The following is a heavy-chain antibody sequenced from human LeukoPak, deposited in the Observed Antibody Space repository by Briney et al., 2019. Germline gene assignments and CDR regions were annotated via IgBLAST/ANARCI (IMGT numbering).Heavy chain of an antibody. J-gene: IGHJ4*02. V-gene: IGHV1-46*01. CDR1: GYTFTSYY. D-gene: IGHD5-18*01. CDR3: AREIGPRQLHLWGSAFDY. Sequence: ASVKVSCKASGYTFTSYYMHWVRQAPGQGLEWMGIINPSGGGTSYAQKFQGRLTMTRDTSTTTVYMELSSLRSEDTAMYYCAREIGPRQLHLWGSAFDYWGQGTLVTVPS. CDR2: INPSGGGT.